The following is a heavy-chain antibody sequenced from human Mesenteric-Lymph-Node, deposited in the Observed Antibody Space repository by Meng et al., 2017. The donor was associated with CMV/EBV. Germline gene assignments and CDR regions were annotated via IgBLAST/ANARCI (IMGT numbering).Heavy chain of an antibody. CDR1: GVTFSSYE. D-gene: IGHD3-22*01. V-gene: IGHV3-73*01. J-gene: IGHJ4*02. CDR2: IRSKPNNYAT. Sequence: GESLKISCAASGVTFSSYEMNWVRQASGKGLEWVGRIRSKPNNYATAYAASVKGRFTISRDDSKNTAYLQMNSLKTEDTAVYYCTGYSSPMRGQGTLVTVSS. CDR3: TGYSSPM.